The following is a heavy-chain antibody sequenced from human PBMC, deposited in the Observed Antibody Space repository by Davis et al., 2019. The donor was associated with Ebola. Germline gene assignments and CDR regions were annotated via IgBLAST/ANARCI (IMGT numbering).Heavy chain of an antibody. CDR1: GFTFGGFA. Sequence: GESLKISCAASGFTFGGFAMSWVRQAPGKGLEWVSTVSDSGDSTYYADSVKGRFTSSRDNSKNTLYLQMNSLKTEDTAVYHCTTRTAVTDVHAFDVWGQGTMVAVSP. V-gene: IGHV3-23*01. CDR2: VSDSGDST. CDR3: TTRTAVTDVHAFDV. D-gene: IGHD6-19*01. J-gene: IGHJ3*01.